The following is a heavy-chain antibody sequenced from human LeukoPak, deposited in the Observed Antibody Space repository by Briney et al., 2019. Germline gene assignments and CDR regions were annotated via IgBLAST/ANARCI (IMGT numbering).Heavy chain of an antibody. CDR3: ARRRVGFTVDY. J-gene: IGHJ4*02. CDR1: GYSISSGYY. D-gene: IGHD1-26*01. Sequence: SETLSLTCAVSGYSISSGYYWGWIRPPPRKGLEWTGSIYHSGSTYYNPSLKSRVNISVDTSKNQFSLKLSSVTAADTAVYYCARRRVGFTVDYWSQGTLVTVSS. V-gene: IGHV4-38-2*01. CDR2: IYHSGST.